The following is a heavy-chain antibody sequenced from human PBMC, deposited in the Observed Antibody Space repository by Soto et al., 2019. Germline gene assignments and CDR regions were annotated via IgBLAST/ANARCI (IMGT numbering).Heavy chain of an antibody. CDR3: ARCRNWGVRPAAQDHFSDYGMDV. CDR1: GGSISSGGYY. D-gene: IGHD2-2*01. Sequence: QVQLQESGPGLVKPSQTLSLTCTVSGGSISSGGYYWSWIRQHPGKGLEWIGYIYYSGSTYYNPSLKSRVTISVDTSKNQFSLKLSSVTASDTAVYYCARCRNWGVRPAAQDHFSDYGMDVWGQGTTVTVSS. CDR2: IYYSGST. V-gene: IGHV4-31*03. J-gene: IGHJ6*02.